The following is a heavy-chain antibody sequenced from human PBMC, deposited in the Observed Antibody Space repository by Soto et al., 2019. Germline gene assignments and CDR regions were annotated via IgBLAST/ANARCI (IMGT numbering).Heavy chain of an antibody. CDR1: GFTFSNHY. CDR3: ARGGTMVQFDY. Sequence: EVQLVESGGGLVQPGGSLRLSCAASGFTFSNHYMDWVRQAPGKGLEWVGRIRNKANSYTTEYAASVKGRFTISRDDSKNSLYLQMNSLKTEDTAVYYCARGGTMVQFDYWGQGTLVTVSS. J-gene: IGHJ4*02. CDR2: IRNKANSYTT. D-gene: IGHD3-10*01. V-gene: IGHV3-72*01.